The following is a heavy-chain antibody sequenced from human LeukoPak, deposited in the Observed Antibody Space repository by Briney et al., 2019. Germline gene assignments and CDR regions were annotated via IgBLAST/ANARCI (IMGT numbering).Heavy chain of an antibody. J-gene: IGHJ4*02. CDR3: AKDISIAALGD. Sequence: GGSLRLSCAASGFTFDDYVMHWVRQAPGKGLEWVSAISWNSESIAYADSVKGRFTISRDNAKNSLYLQMSSLRADDTALYYCAKDISIAALGDWGQGTLVTVSS. D-gene: IGHD6-13*01. V-gene: IGHV3-9*01. CDR1: GFTFDDYV. CDR2: ISWNSESI.